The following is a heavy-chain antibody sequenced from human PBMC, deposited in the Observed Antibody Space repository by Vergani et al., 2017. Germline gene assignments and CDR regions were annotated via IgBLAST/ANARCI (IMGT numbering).Heavy chain of an antibody. CDR3: ARASVETTMRRREYYYYMDV. V-gene: IGHV4-34*01. CDR2: IYYSGNT. D-gene: IGHD5-18*01. J-gene: IGHJ6*03. CDR1: GGSFSGYY. Sequence: QVQLQQWGAGLLKPSETLSLTCAVYGGSFSGYYWDWIRQHPGKGLEWIGYIYYSGNTYFNPSLKNRVSMSAETSKNQVSLKVSSVTAADTAVYYCARASVETTMRRREYYYYMDVWGEGTTVTVSS.